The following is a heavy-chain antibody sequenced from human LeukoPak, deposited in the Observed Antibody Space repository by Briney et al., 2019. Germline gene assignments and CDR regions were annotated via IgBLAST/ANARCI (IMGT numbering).Heavy chain of an antibody. Sequence: GGSLRLSCAASEFTFSSYSMNWVRQAPGKGLEWVSGISGSGDNTYYADSVKGRFTISRDNSKNTLYVQVNSLGTEDTAAYYCAKGSYYDSSGSFYFDYWGQGTLVTVSS. CDR1: EFTFSSYS. D-gene: IGHD3-22*01. CDR3: AKGSYYDSSGSFYFDY. V-gene: IGHV3-23*01. CDR2: ISGSGDNT. J-gene: IGHJ4*02.